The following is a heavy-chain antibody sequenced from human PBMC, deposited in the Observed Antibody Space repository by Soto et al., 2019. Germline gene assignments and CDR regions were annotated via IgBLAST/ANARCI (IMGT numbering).Heavy chain of an antibody. J-gene: IGHJ5*02. CDR2: IYYSGST. CDR3: ARDILGLEDYGSGSYNPNHWFDP. D-gene: IGHD3-10*01. V-gene: IGHV4-59*01. CDR1: GGSISSYY. Sequence: SETLSLTCTVSGGSISSYYWSWIRQPPGKGLEWVGYIYYSGSTNYNPSLKSRVTISVDTSKNQFSLKLSSVTAADTAVYYCARDILGLEDYGSGSYNPNHWFDPWGQGTLVTVSS.